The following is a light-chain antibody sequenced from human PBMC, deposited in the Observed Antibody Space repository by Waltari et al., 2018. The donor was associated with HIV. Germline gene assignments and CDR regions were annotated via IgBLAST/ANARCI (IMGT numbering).Light chain of an antibody. J-gene: IGLJ2*01. CDR1: SPDSRFYQL. Sequence: QSALTQPASVSGFLGQSINLSCTGISPDSRFYQLFSWYQQYPGQIPRLIIFDINNRPSGVSDHFSGSRSGNSASLTFSGLQSGDEAHYYCASNRLDYTLIFGGGTKLTVL. CDR2: DIN. CDR3: ASNRLDYTLI. V-gene: IGLV2-14*03.